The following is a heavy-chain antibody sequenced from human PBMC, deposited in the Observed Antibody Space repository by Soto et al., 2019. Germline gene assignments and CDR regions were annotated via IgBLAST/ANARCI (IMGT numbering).Heavy chain of an antibody. CDR1: GFTVVNAW. J-gene: IGHJ5*02. CDR3: ATDEAGWQICLGS. V-gene: IGHV3-15*01. Sequence: PGGSLRLSCAASGFTVVNAWMYWVRQAPGKGLEWVGRIRSRSDGGTTDHAAPVKDRFSISRDDSTNTSYLQLNSLTIEDTAVHYCATDEAGWQICLGSWGGGTLVTVSS. D-gene: IGHD2-15*01. CDR2: IRSRSDGGTT.